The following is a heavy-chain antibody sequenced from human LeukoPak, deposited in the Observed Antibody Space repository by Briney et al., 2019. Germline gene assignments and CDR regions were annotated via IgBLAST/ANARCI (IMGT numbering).Heavy chain of an antibody. CDR3: ARSPFVYYGLDV. Sequence: SGPALVHPTQTLTLTFTFSGFSLSTSGMCVSWIRQPPGKALEWLAHIDWDDAKFYNTSLKTRLTISKDTSKNQVVLTMTNVDPVDTATYYCARSPFVYYGLDVWGQGTTVTVSS. J-gene: IGHJ6*02. D-gene: IGHD3-3*01. CDR2: IDWDDAK. V-gene: IGHV2-70*17. CDR1: GFSLSTSGMC.